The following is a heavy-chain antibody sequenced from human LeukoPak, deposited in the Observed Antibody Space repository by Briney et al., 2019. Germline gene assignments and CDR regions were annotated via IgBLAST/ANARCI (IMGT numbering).Heavy chain of an antibody. CDR1: GGSFSGYY. J-gene: IGHJ6*02. D-gene: IGHD1-20*01. CDR2: INHSGST. V-gene: IGHV4-34*01. CDR3: AREVNWNDDGMDV. Sequence: SETLSLICAVYGGSFSGYYWSWIRQPPGKGLEWIGEINHSGSTNYNPSLKSRVTISVDTSKNQFSLKLSSVTAADTAVYYCAREVNWNDDGMDVWGQGTTVTVSS.